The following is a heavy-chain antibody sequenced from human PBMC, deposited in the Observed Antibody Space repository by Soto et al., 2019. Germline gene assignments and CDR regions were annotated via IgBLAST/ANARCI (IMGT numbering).Heavy chain of an antibody. CDR3: ARDIMEKTLAIINWFDT. CDR1: GYTFTSYG. Sequence: ASVKVSCKASGYTFTSYGISWVRQAPGQGLEWMGWISAYNGNTNYAQKLQGRVTMTTDTSTSTAYMELRSLRSDDTAVYYCARDIMEKTLAIINWFDTWGQGTLVTVSS. D-gene: IGHD3-16*01. V-gene: IGHV1-18*01. CDR2: ISAYNGNT. J-gene: IGHJ5*02.